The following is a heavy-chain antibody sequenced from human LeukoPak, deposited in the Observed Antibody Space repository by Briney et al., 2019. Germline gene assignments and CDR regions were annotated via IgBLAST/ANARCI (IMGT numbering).Heavy chain of an antibody. CDR2: VDPEDGET. V-gene: IGHV1-69-2*01. J-gene: IGHJ3*02. CDR3: ATDGIYYAQHLYAFDI. CDR1: GYTFTDYY. D-gene: IGHD3-10*01. Sequence: ASVKVSCKVSGYTFTDYYMHWVQQAPGKGLEWMELVDPEDGETIYAEKFQGRVTITADTSTDTAYMELSSLRSEDTAVYYCATDGIYYAQHLYAFDIWGQGTMVTVSS.